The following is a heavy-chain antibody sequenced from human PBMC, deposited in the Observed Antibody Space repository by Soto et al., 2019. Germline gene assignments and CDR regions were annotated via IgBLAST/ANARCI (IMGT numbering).Heavy chain of an antibody. CDR3: AHKGSGSRAIDY. J-gene: IGHJ4*02. Sequence: QITLKESGPPLVKPTQTLTLICTFSGFSLSTSGVGVGWLRQPPGKALEWLAVIYWDDSKTYSPSLKSRLTITKDTSRDQVVLTMTNMDPVDTATYYCAHKGSGSRAIDYWGQGALDTVSS. V-gene: IGHV2-5*02. CDR1: GFSLSTSGVG. D-gene: IGHD3-10*01. CDR2: IYWDDSK.